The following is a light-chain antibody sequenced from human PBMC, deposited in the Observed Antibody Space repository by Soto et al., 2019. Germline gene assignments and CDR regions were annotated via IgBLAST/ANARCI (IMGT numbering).Light chain of an antibody. CDR3: QQYGSSPPYT. J-gene: IGKJ2*01. Sequence: EVVLTQSPGTLSLSPGERATLSCRASQSVTNNYFAWYQQKPGQAPRLLIFGSSDRATGTPDRFSGSGSGTAFTLTISRLEPEDSAVYYCQQYGSSPPYTFGQGTKLEIK. V-gene: IGKV3-20*01. CDR1: QSVTNNY. CDR2: GSS.